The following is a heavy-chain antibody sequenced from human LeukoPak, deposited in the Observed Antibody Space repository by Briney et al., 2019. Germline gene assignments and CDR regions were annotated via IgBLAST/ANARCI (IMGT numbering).Heavy chain of an antibody. CDR2: ISYDGSNK. D-gene: IGHD3-10*01. Sequence: GGSLRLSCAASGFTFSSYAMHWVRQAPGKGLEWVAVISYDGSNKYYADSVKGRFTISRDNSKNTLYLQMSSLRAEDTAVYYCARAPSLLLWFGEYFDYWGQGTLVTVSS. CDR3: ARAPSLLLWFGEYFDY. V-gene: IGHV3-30*04. CDR1: GFTFSSYA. J-gene: IGHJ4*02.